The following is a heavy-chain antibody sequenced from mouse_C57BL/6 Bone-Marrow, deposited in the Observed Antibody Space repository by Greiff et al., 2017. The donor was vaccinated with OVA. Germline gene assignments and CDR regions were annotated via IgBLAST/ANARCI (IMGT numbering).Heavy chain of an antibody. V-gene: IGHV6-6*01. CDR1: GFTFSDAW. CDR3: TGGDYYGSSYRYFDV. Sequence: EVKLVESGGGLVQPGGSMKLSCAASGFTFSDAWMDWVRQSPEKGLEWVAEIRNKANNHATYYAESVKGRFTISRDDSKSSVYLQMNSLRAEDTGIYYCTGGDYYGSSYRYFDVWGTGTTVTVSS. D-gene: IGHD1-1*01. J-gene: IGHJ1*03. CDR2: IRNKANNHAT.